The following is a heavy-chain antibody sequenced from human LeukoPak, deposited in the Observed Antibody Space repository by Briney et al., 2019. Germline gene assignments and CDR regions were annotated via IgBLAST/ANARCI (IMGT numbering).Heavy chain of an antibody. CDR2: INAGNGNT. V-gene: IGHV1-3*01. D-gene: IGHD4-11*01. J-gene: IGHJ4*02. CDR3: ARCFTLTSLSDY. CDR1: GYTFTTYP. Sequence: APVKVSCKASGYTFTTYPMHWVRQAPGQRLEWMGWINAGNGNTKYSQKFQGRVTITRDTSASTAYMELSSLRSEDTAVYYCARCFTLTSLSDYWGQGTLVTVSS.